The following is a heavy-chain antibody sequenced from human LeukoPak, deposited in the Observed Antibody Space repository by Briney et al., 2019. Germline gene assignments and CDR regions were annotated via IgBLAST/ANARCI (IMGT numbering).Heavy chain of an antibody. Sequence: GASVKVSCKASGSTFSSYTISWVRQAPGQGLEWMGGIIPIFGRASYAQKFQGRVTITADKSTSTGYMELRSLGSEDTAVYYCARDGGDDWDYWGQGTLVTVSS. CDR2: IIPIFGRA. J-gene: IGHJ4*02. D-gene: IGHD3-9*01. CDR3: ARDGGDDWDY. CDR1: GSTFSSYT. V-gene: IGHV1-69*06.